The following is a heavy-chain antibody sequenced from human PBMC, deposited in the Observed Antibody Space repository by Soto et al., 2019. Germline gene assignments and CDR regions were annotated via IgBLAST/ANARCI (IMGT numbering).Heavy chain of an antibody. D-gene: IGHD1-1*01. Sequence: QVQLVQSGAEVKKPGASVRVSCRASGYNFATYGISWVRQAPGQGLEWMGWISAYTGHTEYAQKLQGRVTMTTDTSARTAYMELRSLRSDDSAVYYCARDLGEMSTILAYWGQGTLVTVSS. CDR1: GYNFATYG. CDR2: ISAYTGHT. V-gene: IGHV1-18*01. CDR3: ARDLGEMSTILAY. J-gene: IGHJ4*02.